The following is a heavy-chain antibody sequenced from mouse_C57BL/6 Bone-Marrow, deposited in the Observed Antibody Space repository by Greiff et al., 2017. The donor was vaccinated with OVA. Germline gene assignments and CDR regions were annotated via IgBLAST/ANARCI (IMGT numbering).Heavy chain of an antibody. Sequence: VKLMESGEGLVKPGGSLKLSCAASGFTFSSYAMSWVRQTPEKRLEWVAYISSGGDYIYYAETVKGRFTISRDNARNTLYLQMSSLKSEDTAMYYCTRLLDAMDYWGQGTSVTFSS. J-gene: IGHJ4*01. CDR3: TRLLDAMDY. V-gene: IGHV5-9-1*02. CDR2: ISSGGDYI. CDR1: GFTFSSYA. D-gene: IGHD2-1*01.